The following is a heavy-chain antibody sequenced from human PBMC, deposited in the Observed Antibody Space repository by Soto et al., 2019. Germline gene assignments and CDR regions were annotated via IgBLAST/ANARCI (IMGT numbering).Heavy chain of an antibody. Sequence: EVQLVESGGGLVQPGGSLRLSCAASGFTFISYSMTWVRQAPGKGLEWVSYIDSSSRTKFYADSVKGRFTISRDNAKNSLFLQMNSLSDEDTAVYYCARDRYYDSSGYYTDAFDNWGQGTMVTVSS. CDR2: IDSSSRTK. J-gene: IGHJ3*02. D-gene: IGHD3-22*01. V-gene: IGHV3-48*02. CDR3: ARDRYYDSSGYYTDAFDN. CDR1: GFTFISYS.